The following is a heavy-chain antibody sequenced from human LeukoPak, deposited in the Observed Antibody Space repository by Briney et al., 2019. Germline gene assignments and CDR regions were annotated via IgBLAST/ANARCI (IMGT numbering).Heavy chain of an antibody. CDR3: ARLRCSGGSCYDDY. V-gene: IGHV4-59*08. J-gene: IGHJ4*02. Sequence: PSETLSLTCTVSGGSISGYHWIWIRQPPGKGLEWIGDIYYSGSTNYNPSLKSRVTISLDTSKNQFSLNLNSVTAADTAVYYCARLRCSGGSCYDDYWGQGTLVTVSS. CDR2: IYYSGST. CDR1: GGSISGYH. D-gene: IGHD2-15*01.